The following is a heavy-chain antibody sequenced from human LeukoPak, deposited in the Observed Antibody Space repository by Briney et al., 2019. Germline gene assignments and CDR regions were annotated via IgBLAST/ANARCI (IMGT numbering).Heavy chain of an antibody. Sequence: ASVKVSCKASGYTFTSYDINWVRQATGQGLEWMGWMNPNRGNTGYAQKFQGRVTMTRDMSTSTVYMELSSLRSEDTAVCYCARGRGDGYNYSLDYWGQGTLVTVSS. CDR3: ARGRGDGYNYSLDY. V-gene: IGHV1-8*01. CDR2: MNPNRGNT. J-gene: IGHJ4*02. CDR1: GYTFTSYD. D-gene: IGHD5-24*01.